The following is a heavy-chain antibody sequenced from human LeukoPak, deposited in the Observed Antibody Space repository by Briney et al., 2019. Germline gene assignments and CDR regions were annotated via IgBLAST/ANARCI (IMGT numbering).Heavy chain of an antibody. V-gene: IGHV3-30*18. J-gene: IGHJ4*02. Sequence: GRSLRLSCAASGYTFSSYGMHWVRQAPGKGLEWVAVISYDGSNKYYADSVKGRFTISRDNSKNTLYLQMNSLRAEDTAVYYCAKDYGESDDYWGQGTLVTVSS. CDR3: AKDYGESDDY. CDR1: GYTFSSYG. D-gene: IGHD7-27*01. CDR2: ISYDGSNK.